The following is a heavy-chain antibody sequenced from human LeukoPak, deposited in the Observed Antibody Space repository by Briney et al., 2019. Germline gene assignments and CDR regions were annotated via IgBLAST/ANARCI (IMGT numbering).Heavy chain of an antibody. J-gene: IGHJ4*02. Sequence: GGSLRLSYATSGFTFTSYWMHWVRPVAGKGLVWLARVDHGGSGTNYADSVKGRFTISRDNAKSTVYLQMSSLRVEDTAVYYCITDLGWGQGTLVTVSS. V-gene: IGHV3-74*01. CDR3: ITDLG. D-gene: IGHD1-14*01. CDR2: VDHGGSGT. CDR1: GFTFTSYW.